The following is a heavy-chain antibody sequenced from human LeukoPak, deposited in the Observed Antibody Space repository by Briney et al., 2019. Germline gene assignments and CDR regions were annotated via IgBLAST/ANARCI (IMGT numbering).Heavy chain of an antibody. Sequence: GASVKVSCKASGYTFTSYGISWVRQAPGQELEWMGWISAYNGNTNYAQKLQGRVTMTTDTSTSTAYMELRSLRSDDTAVYYCARDGPYYGSGNDYYYYYMDVWGKGTTVTVSS. D-gene: IGHD3-10*01. CDR2: ISAYNGNT. V-gene: IGHV1-18*01. J-gene: IGHJ6*03. CDR3: ARDGPYYGSGNDYYYYYMDV. CDR1: GYTFTSYG.